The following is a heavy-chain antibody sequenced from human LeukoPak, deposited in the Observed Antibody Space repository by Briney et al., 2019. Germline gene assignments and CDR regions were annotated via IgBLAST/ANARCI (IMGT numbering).Heavy chain of an antibody. Sequence: GGSLRLSCAASGFTFSSYGMHWVRQAPGKGLERVAFIRYDGSHKYYADSVKGRFTISRDNSKNTLYLQMNSLRAEDTAVYYCAKDKYGYDSSGMDYWGQGTLVTVSS. CDR1: GFTFSSYG. J-gene: IGHJ4*02. CDR2: IRYDGSHK. CDR3: AKDKYGYDSSGMDY. V-gene: IGHV3-30*02. D-gene: IGHD3-22*01.